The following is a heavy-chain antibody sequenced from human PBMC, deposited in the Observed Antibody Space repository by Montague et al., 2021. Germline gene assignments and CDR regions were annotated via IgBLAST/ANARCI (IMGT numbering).Heavy chain of an antibody. J-gene: IGHJ4*02. CDR1: GGSLSGYY. D-gene: IGHD6-19*01. Sequence: SETLSLTCGLSGGSLSGYYWAWTRQTPGKGLEWIGNINHSGSAKYNPSLKNRVSISVGTSNNQFFLDLTSVTAADTAMYFCARGLFGTVNGQYSGGWYYFDKWGQGTMVTVSS. CDR3: ARGLFGTVNGQYSGGWYYFDK. V-gene: IGHV4-34*01. CDR2: INHSGSA.